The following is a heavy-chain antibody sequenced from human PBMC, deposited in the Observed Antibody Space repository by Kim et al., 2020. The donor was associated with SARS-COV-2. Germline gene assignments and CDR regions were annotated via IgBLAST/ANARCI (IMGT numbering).Heavy chain of an antibody. Sequence: SETLSLTCAVYGGSFNGYYWSWIRQPPGKGLEWIGEINHSGSTNYNPSLKSRVTISVDTSKNQFSLKLSSVTAADTAVYYCARGGYGARGGYGDNVSEYFQHWGQGTLVTVSS. J-gene: IGHJ1*01. CDR2: INHSGST. V-gene: IGHV4-34*01. CDR3: ARGGYGARGGYGDNVSEYFQH. D-gene: IGHD4-17*01. CDR1: GGSFNGYY.